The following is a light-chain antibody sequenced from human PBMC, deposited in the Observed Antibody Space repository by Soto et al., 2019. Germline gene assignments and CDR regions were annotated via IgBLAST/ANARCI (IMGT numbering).Light chain of an antibody. Sequence: QSALTQPASVSGSPGQSITISCTGTSSDVGSYNYVSWYQQHPGKAPKLMIYDVSNRPSGVSNRFSGSKSGNTASLTISGLPAEDEVDYYCSSYTSSSTLYFFGTGTKLTVL. CDR1: SSDVGSYNY. V-gene: IGLV2-14*01. CDR2: DVS. CDR3: SSYTSSSTLYF. J-gene: IGLJ1*01.